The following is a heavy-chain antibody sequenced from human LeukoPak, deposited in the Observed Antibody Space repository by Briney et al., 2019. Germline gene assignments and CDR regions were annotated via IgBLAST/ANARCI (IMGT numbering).Heavy chain of an antibody. D-gene: IGHD3-10*01. J-gene: IGHJ4*02. V-gene: IGHV3-7*01. CDR3: ARTPDGADY. CDR2: IKQDGTEI. Sequence: GSLRLSCAASGFTFNNYWMTWFRQAPGKGLEWVANIKQDGTEIYYVDSVRGRFIISRDNAENSLYLQMNSLRVEDTAVYYCARTPDGADYWGQGTLVTVSS. CDR1: GFTFNNYW.